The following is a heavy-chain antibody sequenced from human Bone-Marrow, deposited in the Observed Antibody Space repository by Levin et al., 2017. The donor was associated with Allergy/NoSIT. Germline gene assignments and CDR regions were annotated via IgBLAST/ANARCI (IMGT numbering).Heavy chain of an antibody. D-gene: IGHD2-15*01. Sequence: QAGGSLRLSCTASGFTFDDYAMHWVRQGPGKGLEWVSGISWNSGSLAYADSVKGRFTISRDNAKNSLYLQMNSLRAEDTAFYYCLKDKRASTPDYFDYWGQGTLVTVSS. CDR1: GFTFDDYA. V-gene: IGHV3-9*01. CDR2: ISWNSGSL. J-gene: IGHJ4*02. CDR3: LKDKRASTPDYFDY.